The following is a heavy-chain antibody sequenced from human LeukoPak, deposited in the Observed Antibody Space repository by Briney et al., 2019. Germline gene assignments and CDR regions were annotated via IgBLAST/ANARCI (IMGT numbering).Heavy chain of an antibody. CDR2: ISGSGGRT. CDR3: ARAAHTTYVLGRYYYYAMDV. Sequence: GGSLRLSCAASGFTFSTYAMSWVRQAPGKGQEWVSAISGSGGRTYYADSVKGRFTISRDNSKNTLYLQMDSLRAEDTAVYYCARAAHTTYVLGRYYYYAMDVWGQGTTVTVSS. D-gene: IGHD3-10*01. J-gene: IGHJ6*02. V-gene: IGHV3-23*01. CDR1: GFTFSTYA.